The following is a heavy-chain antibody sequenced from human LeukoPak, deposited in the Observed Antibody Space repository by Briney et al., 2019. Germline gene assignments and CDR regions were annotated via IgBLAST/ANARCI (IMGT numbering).Heavy chain of an antibody. CDR3: AKPKDNSLYCFDY. Sequence: PGGSLRLSCAVSAFTFRTYAMSWVRQAGGKGLEWVSAISGSGGSTYYADSVKGRFTISRDNSKNTLYLQMSSLRAEDTAVYYCAKPKDNSLYCFDYWGQGTLVTVSS. V-gene: IGHV3-23*01. J-gene: IGHJ4*02. CDR1: AFTFRTYA. CDR2: ISGSGGST.